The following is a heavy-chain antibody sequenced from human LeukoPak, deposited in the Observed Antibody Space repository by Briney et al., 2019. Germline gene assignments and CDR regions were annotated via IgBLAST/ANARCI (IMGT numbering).Heavy chain of an antibody. CDR1: GGSISSSSYF. Sequence: SETLSLTCTVSGGSISSSSYFWGWIRQPPGKGLEWIGRIYTSGSTNYNPSLKSRVTISVDTSKNQFSLKLSSVTAADTAVYYCARGAPYYGDYFDYWGQGTLVTVSS. CDR2: IYTSGST. CDR3: ARGAPYYGDYFDY. D-gene: IGHD4-17*01. J-gene: IGHJ4*02. V-gene: IGHV4-61*02.